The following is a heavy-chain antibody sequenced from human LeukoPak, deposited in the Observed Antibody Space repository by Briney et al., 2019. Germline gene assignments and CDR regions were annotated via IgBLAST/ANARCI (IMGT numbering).Heavy chain of an antibody. Sequence: GESLKISCKGSGYSFTSYWIGWVRQMPGKGLELMGIIYPGDSDTRYSPSFQGQVTISADKSISAAYLQWSSLKASDTAMYYCARHSYCTNGVCYPSFDYWGQGTLVTVSS. J-gene: IGHJ4*02. CDR2: IYPGDSDT. CDR3: ARHSYCTNGVCYPSFDY. CDR1: GYSFTSYW. D-gene: IGHD2-8*01. V-gene: IGHV5-51*01.